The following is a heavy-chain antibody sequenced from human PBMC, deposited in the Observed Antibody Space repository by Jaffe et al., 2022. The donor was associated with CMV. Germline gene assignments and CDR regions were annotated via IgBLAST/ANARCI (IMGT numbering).Heavy chain of an antibody. Sequence: QVQLVQSGAEVKKPGASVKVSCKASGYTFTSYYMHWVRQAPGQGLEWMGIINPSGGSTSYAQKFQGRVTMTRDTSTSTVYMELSSLRSEDTAVYYCARDFHPSGYDSSGYPPPNWFDPWGQGTLVTVSS. D-gene: IGHD3-22*01. J-gene: IGHJ5*02. CDR2: INPSGGST. CDR1: GYTFTSYY. CDR3: ARDFHPSGYDSSGYPPPNWFDP. V-gene: IGHV1-46*01.